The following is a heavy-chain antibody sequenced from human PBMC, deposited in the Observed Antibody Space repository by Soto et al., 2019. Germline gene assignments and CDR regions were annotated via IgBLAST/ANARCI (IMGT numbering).Heavy chain of an antibody. CDR2: ISVYNGNT. Sequence: QVQLVQSGAEVKKPGASVKVSCKASGYTFTSYGISWVRQAPGQGLEWMGWISVYNGNTNYAQKLQRRVTMTTDTSTSIAYMELRSLRSDDTAVYYCASGWFGEFVYYFDYWGQGTLVTVSS. V-gene: IGHV1-18*01. CDR1: GYTFTSYG. J-gene: IGHJ4*02. CDR3: ASGWFGEFVYYFDY. D-gene: IGHD3-10*01.